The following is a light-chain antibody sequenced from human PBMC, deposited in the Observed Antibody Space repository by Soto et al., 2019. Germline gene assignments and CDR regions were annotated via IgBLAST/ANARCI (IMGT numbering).Light chain of an antibody. J-gene: IGLJ2*01. CDR3: CSYPGTYTFVV. CDR1: SSDVGGYNC. V-gene: IGLV2-11*01. Sequence: QSALTQPRSVSGSPGQSVTISCTGTSSDVGGYNCVSWYQQHPGKAPKLMIYDVNKRPSGVPGRFSGSKSGNTASLTISGLQTEDEADYYCCSYPGTYTFVVFGGGTKLTVL. CDR2: DVN.